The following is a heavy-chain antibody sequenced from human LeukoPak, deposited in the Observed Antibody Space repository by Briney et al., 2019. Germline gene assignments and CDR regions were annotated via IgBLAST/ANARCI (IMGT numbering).Heavy chain of an antibody. D-gene: IGHD6-6*01. CDR3: TRGRELSGGSSLSGY. J-gene: IGHJ4*02. CDR2: INPNSGGT. V-gene: IGHV1-2*02. CDR1: GYTFTDYY. Sequence: ASVKVSCKASGYTFTDYYMHWVRQAPGQGLEWMGWINPNSGGTEYAQRFQGRVSMTRDTSITTVYMELSGLRSDDTAVYFCTRGRELSGGSSLSGYWGQGTLVTVSS.